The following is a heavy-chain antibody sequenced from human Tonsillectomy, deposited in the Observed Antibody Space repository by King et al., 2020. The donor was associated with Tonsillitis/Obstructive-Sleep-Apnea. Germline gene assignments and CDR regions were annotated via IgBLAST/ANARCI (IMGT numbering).Heavy chain of an antibody. V-gene: IGHV4-34*01. CDR1: GGSFSGYY. J-gene: IGHJ4*02. CDR2: INHSGST. D-gene: IGHD2-15*01. CDR3: ARGGSDATPQEFDC. Sequence: VQLQQWGAGLLKPSETLSLTCAVYGGSFSGYYWSWIRQPPGKGLEWIGEINHSGSTNYNPSLKSRVTISVDTSKNQFSLRLRSVTAAATAVYYCARGGSDATPQEFDCWGQGTLVTVSS.